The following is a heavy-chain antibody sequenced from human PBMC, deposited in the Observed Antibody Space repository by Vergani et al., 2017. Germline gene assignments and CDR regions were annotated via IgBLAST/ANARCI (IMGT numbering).Heavy chain of an antibody. CDR2: ISGSGGST. V-gene: IGHV3-23*01. Sequence: EVQLLESGGGLVQPGGSLRLSCAASGFTFSSYAMSWVRPAPGKGREWVAAISGSGGSTYYADSVKGRCTIARANAKNTLDLQMNSLRAEDTAVCYCATYGPDCSSTSCYGYFQHWGQGTLVTVSS. CDR3: ATYGPDCSSTSCYGYFQH. J-gene: IGHJ1*01. D-gene: IGHD2-2*01. CDR1: GFTFSSYA.